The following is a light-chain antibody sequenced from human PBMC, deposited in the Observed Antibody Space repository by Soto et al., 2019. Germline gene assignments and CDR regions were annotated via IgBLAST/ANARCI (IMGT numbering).Light chain of an antibody. J-gene: IGKJ1*01. CDR2: KSS. CDR3: QQYNSYSAWT. V-gene: IGKV1-5*03. CDR1: QSISSW. Sequence: DIQMTQSPSTLSASVGARVPITCRARQSISSWLAWYQQKPGKAPKLLIYKSSSLQSGVPSRFSGSGYGTEFTLTISSLQPDDFAIYYCQQYNSYSAWTFGQGTKVDIK.